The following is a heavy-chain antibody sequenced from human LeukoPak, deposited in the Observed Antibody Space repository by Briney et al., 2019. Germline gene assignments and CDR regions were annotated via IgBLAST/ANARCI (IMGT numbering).Heavy chain of an antibody. J-gene: IGHJ4*02. V-gene: IGHV4-59*01. CDR3: ARVEYSSSWYGKYYFDY. CDR2: IYYSGST. CDR1: GGSISSYY. D-gene: IGHD6-13*01. Sequence: SETLSLTCTVSGGSISSYYWSWIRQPPGKGLEWIGYIYYSGSTNYNPSLKSRVTISADTSKNQFSLKLSSVTAADTAVYYCARVEYSSSWYGKYYFDYWGQGALVTVSS.